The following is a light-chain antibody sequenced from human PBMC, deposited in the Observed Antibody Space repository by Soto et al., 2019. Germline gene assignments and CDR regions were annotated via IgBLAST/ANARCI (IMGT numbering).Light chain of an antibody. J-gene: IGKJ3*01. CDR1: QSVSSY. CDR3: QQYNNWPPGT. Sequence: EILFTQSPATLSLSPGERATLSCRASQSVSSYLAWYQQKPGQAPRLLIYGASTRATGIPARFSGSGSGTEFTLTISSLQSEDFAVYYCQQYNNWPPGTFGPGTKVDIK. CDR2: GAS. V-gene: IGKV3-15*01.